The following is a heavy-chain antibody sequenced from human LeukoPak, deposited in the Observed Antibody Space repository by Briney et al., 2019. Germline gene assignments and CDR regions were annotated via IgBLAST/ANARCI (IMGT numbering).Heavy chain of an antibody. CDR3: VVWFEELNS. CDR1: GFTFSSYG. J-gene: IGHJ5*02. CDR2: ISYDGSNK. V-gene: IGHV3-30*12. D-gene: IGHD3-10*01. Sequence: GGSLRLSCAASGFTFSSYGMHWVRQAPGKGLEWVAVISYDGSNKYYADSVKGRFTISRDNVKSSLYLQMNSLRVEDTAIYYCVVWFEELNSWGQGTLVTVSS.